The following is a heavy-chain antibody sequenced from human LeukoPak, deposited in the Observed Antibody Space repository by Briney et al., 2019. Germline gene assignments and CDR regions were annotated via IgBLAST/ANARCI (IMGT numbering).Heavy chain of an antibody. V-gene: IGHV4-31*03. Sequence: PSQTLSLTCTVSGGSISSSGYYWNWIRQHPGKGLEWVGYISYSGSTDYNPSLKSRVSILLDTSKSQFSLKLTSVTAADTAVYYCARAGIAAAGTIRGVKYFQHWGQGTLVTVSS. CDR2: ISYSGST. CDR3: ARAGIAAAGTIRGVKYFQH. CDR1: GGSISSSGYY. D-gene: IGHD6-13*01. J-gene: IGHJ1*01.